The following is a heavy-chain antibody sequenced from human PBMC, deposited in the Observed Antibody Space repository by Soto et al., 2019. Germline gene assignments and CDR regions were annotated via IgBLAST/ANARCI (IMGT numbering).Heavy chain of an antibody. CDR2: IIPIFGTA. V-gene: IGHV1-69*13. J-gene: IGHJ6*02. Sequence: ASVKVSCKASGGTFSSYAISWVRQAPGQGLEWMGGIIPIFGTANYAQKFQGRVTITADESTSTAYMELSSLRSEDTAVYYCAKNGQPPYYYYGLDVWGQGTKVTVSS. CDR1: GGTFSSYA. CDR3: AKNGQPPYYYYGLDV. D-gene: IGHD2-8*01.